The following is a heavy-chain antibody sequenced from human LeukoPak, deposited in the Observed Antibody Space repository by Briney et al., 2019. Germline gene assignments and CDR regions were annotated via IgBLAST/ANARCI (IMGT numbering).Heavy chain of an antibody. CDR1: GFTFDTYA. Sequence: GGSLRLSCTASGFTFDTYAMSWVRQAPGGGLEWVSGISGDGVTKYYADSVKGRFTVSRDNSKDTLWLQMNTLRAEDTAVYFCAKRDYSDVSGYSPLFASWGQGTLVTVSS. V-gene: IGHV3-23*01. D-gene: IGHD3-22*01. J-gene: IGHJ4*02. CDR3: AKRDYSDVSGYSPLFAS. CDR2: ISGDGVTK.